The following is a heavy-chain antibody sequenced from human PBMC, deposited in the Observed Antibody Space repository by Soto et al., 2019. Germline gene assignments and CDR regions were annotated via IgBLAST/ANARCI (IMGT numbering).Heavy chain of an antibody. V-gene: IGHV3-49*03. D-gene: IGHD2-2*01. CDR2: IRSKAYGGTT. J-gene: IGHJ6*02. CDR3: TRGFVVVVPAAMPYYYYGMDV. CDR1: GFTFGDYA. Sequence: TGGSLRLSCTASGFTFGDYAMSWFRQAPGKGLEWVGFIRSKAYGGTTEYAASVKGRFTISRDDSKSIAYLQMNSLKTEDTAVYYCTRGFVVVVPAAMPYYYYGMDVWGQGTTVTVSS.